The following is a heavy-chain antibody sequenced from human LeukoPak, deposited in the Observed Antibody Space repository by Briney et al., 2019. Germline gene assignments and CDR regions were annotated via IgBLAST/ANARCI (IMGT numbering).Heavy chain of an antibody. V-gene: IGHV1-69*04. J-gene: IGHJ4*02. CDR1: GYTFSDFG. Sequence: GASVTVSCKASGYTFSDFGISWVRQAPGQGLEWMGRVVPMFGIRNYPQTFRGRVNITADKATNTVYMELRSLRAEDTAIYYCATEPSRSYSFDHLDFWGLGTPVTVSS. CDR3: ATEPSRSYSFDHLDF. CDR2: VVPMFGIR. D-gene: IGHD5-12*01.